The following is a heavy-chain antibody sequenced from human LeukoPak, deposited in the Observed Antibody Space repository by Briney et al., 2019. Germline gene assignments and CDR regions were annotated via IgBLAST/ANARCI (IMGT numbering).Heavy chain of an antibody. CDR1: GDSVSSNSAA. J-gene: IGHJ4*02. Sequence: SQTLSLTCAISGDSVSSNSAAWNWIRQSPSRGLEWLGRTYYRSKWYNDYAVSVKSRITINPDTSKNQFSLQLNSVTPEDTAVYYCARMDYDILTGYPYFDYWGREPWSPSPQ. D-gene: IGHD3-9*01. V-gene: IGHV6-1*01. CDR3: ARMDYDILTGYPYFDY. CDR2: TYYRSKWYN.